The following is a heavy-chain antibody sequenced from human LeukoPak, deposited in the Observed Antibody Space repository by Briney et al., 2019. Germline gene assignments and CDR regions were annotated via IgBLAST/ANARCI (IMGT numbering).Heavy chain of an antibody. D-gene: IGHD6-6*01. V-gene: IGHV3-48*04. J-gene: IGHJ4*02. Sequence: GGSLRLSCAASGFTFSSYSMNWVRQAPGKGLEWVSYISSSSTTIFYTDSVKGRFTISRDNAKNSLYLQMNSLRAEDTALYYCAKGWYSSSSALNYWGQGTLVTVSS. CDR2: ISSSSTTI. CDR3: AKGWYSSSSALNY. CDR1: GFTFSSYS.